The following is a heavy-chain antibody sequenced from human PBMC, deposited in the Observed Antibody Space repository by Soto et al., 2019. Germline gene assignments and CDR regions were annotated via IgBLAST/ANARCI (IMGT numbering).Heavy chain of an antibody. CDR1: GGTFSSYA. CDR2: IIPIFGTA. V-gene: IGHV1-69*06. CDR3: ARARAETYPPYYDFWSGYSYYFDY. D-gene: IGHD3-3*01. J-gene: IGHJ4*02. Sequence: GASVKVSCKASGGTFSSYAISWVRQAPGQGLEWMGGIIPIFGTANYAQKFQGRVTITADKSTSTAYMELSSLRSEDTAVYYCARARAETYPPYYDFWSGYSYYFDYWGQGTLVTVS.